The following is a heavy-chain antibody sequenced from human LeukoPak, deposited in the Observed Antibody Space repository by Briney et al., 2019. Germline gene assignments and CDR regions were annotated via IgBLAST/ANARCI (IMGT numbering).Heavy chain of an antibody. V-gene: IGHV4-34*01. CDR3: ARRAVVVPAAMYFDY. D-gene: IGHD2-2*01. CDR2: INHNGST. J-gene: IGHJ4*02. CDR1: GGSFSGYY. Sequence: SETLSLTCAVYGGSFSGYYWSWIRQPPGKGLEWIGEINHNGSTNYNPSPKSRVTISVDTSKNQFSLKLSSVTAADTAVYYCARRAVVVPAAMYFDYWGQGTLVTVSS.